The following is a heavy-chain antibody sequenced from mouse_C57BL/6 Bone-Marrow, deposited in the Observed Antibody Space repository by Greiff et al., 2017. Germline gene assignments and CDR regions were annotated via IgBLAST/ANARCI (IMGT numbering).Heavy chain of an antibody. D-gene: IGHD2-4*01. V-gene: IGHV5-9-1*02. CDR2: ISSGGDYI. J-gene: IGHJ3*01. CDR1: GFTFSSYA. Sequence: EVQGVESGEGLVKPGGSLKLSCAASGFTFSSYAMSWVRQTPEKRLEWVAYISSGGDYIYYADTVKGRFTISRDNARNTLYLQMSSLKSEDTAMYYCTREGVFYYDYDEGFAYWGQGTLVTVSA. CDR3: TREGVFYYDYDEGFAY.